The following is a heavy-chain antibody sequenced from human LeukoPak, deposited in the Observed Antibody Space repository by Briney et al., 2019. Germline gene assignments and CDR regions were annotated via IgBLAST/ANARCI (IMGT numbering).Heavy chain of an antibody. CDR1: GYRFTNYW. Sequence: GESLKISCEGSGYRFTNYWIGLVRQMPGKGLEWMGIIYPCDSDTRYIPSFQGQVTISADKSINTAYLQWSSLKASDTAMYYCARLLGSSSSSWASFDYWGQGTLVTVSS. CDR3: ARLLGSSSSSWASFDY. CDR2: IYPCDSDT. V-gene: IGHV5-51*01. J-gene: IGHJ4*02. D-gene: IGHD6-13*01.